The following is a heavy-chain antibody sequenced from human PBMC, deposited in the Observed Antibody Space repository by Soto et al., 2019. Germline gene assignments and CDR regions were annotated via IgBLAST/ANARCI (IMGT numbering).Heavy chain of an antibody. CDR3: AREEAARIERWFDP. CDR2: ISYSGST. V-gene: IGHV4-30-4*01. CDR1: GGSINAINNY. Sequence: SETLSLTCTVSGGSINAINNYWSWIRQPPGKGLEWIGFISYSGSTYYNPSLMSRLTISLDTSTNRFSLKLTSVTAADTAVYYCAREEAARIERWFDPLGQGTLVTVSS. D-gene: IGHD6-6*01. J-gene: IGHJ5*02.